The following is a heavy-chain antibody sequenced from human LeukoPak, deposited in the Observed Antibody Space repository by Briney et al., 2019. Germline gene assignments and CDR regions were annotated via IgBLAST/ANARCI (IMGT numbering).Heavy chain of an antibody. D-gene: IGHD3-3*01. CDR2: ISPTGSTT. CDR3: ARDFWWLPDY. J-gene: IGHJ4*02. Sequence: GGSLRLSCTASGFSFSGHWMHWARQLPGKGLVRVSRISPTGSTTSYADSVKGRFTVSRDNSKNMLYLQLNSLTTEDTALYYCARDFWWLPDYWGQGTLVTVPS. CDR1: GFSFSGHW. V-gene: IGHV3-74*01.